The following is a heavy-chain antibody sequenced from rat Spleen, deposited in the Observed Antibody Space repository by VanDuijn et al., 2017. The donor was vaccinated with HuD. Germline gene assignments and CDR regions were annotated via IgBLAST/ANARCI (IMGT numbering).Heavy chain of an antibody. CDR2: ITYDGGNT. Sequence: EVQLVESDGGLVQPGRSMKLSCAASGLSFSNYDMAWVRQAPTKGLEWVASITYDGGNTYYRDSVKGRFTISRDNAKSSLYLQMDSLRSEDTATYYCTTSIAALMDAWGQGASVTVSS. D-gene: IGHD1-2*01. CDR1: GLSFSNYD. J-gene: IGHJ4*01. CDR3: TTSIAALMDA. V-gene: IGHV5-20*01.